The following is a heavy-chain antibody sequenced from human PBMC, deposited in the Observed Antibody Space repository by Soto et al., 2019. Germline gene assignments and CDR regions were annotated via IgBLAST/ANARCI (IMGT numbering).Heavy chain of an antibody. J-gene: IGHJ6*02. CDR2: INHSGST. CDR3: ARVKRVVGSGRYPRFPGYGMDV. CDR1: CGSFRGYD. D-gene: IGHD6-19*01. V-gene: IGHV4-34*01. Sequence: XESLSLPWAVDCGSFRGYDWGWIRQPPGKGLDWIGEINHSGSTNYNPSLKSRVTISVDTSKNQFSLKLSSVTAADTAVYYCARVKRVVGSGRYPRFPGYGMDVWGQVTTVTVSS.